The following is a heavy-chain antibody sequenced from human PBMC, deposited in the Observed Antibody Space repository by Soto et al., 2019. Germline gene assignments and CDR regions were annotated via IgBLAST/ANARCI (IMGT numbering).Heavy chain of an antibody. CDR2: IYYSGNT. CDR1: GGSINSGNYY. CDR3: ARDGHSSGLFDY. Sequence: SETLSLTCTVSGGSINSGNYYWGWIRQHPGKGLEWIGFIYYSGNTYYNPSLKSRVTISIDTSKNQFSLKLSSVTAADTAVYDCARDGHSSGLFDYWGQGTLVTVSS. J-gene: IGHJ4*02. D-gene: IGHD3-22*01. V-gene: IGHV4-31*03.